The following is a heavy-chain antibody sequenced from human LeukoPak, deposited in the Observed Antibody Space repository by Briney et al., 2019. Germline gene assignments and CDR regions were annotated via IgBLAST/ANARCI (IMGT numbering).Heavy chain of an antibody. Sequence: SETLSLTCTVSGGSISSSHWSWIRQPAGKGLEWIGRFYTSGSTNYNPSLKSRVTMSVDTSKNQFSLKLSSVTAADTAVYYCARHGSGYYRFEYWGQGTLVTVSS. J-gene: IGHJ4*02. D-gene: IGHD3-3*01. V-gene: IGHV4-4*07. CDR3: ARHGSGYYRFEY. CDR1: GGSISSSH. CDR2: FYTSGST.